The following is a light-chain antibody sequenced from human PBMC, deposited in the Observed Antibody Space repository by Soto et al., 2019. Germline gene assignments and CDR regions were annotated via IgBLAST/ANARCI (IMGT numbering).Light chain of an antibody. CDR3: QQYHSWPPWT. V-gene: IGKV3D-15*01. CDR1: LSVSSD. J-gene: IGKJ1*01. Sequence: EIVMTQSPTILSVSPGVTATLSFRASLSVSSDLAWYQQKPGQAPRLLIYCVYTRAAGIPARFSGSGSGTEFTLIISSRQSEDFVVYYCQQYHSWPPWTFGQGTEVEIK. CDR2: CVY.